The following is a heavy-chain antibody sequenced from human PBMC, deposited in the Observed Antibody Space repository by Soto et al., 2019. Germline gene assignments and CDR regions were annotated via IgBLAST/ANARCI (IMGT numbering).Heavy chain of an antibody. V-gene: IGHV3-23*01. CDR3: AKDLEVYCSSASCYGDAFDI. Sequence: EVQLLESGGGLVQPGGSLRVSCIASGFTFRSYAMTWVRQAPGKGLEWVSAISGSGGSTYYADSVKGRFTISRDNSRNTLYLQMNSLRAEDTAVYYCAKDLEVYCSSASCYGDAFDIWGQGTMVTVSS. J-gene: IGHJ3*02. D-gene: IGHD2-2*01. CDR2: ISGSGGST. CDR1: GFTFRSYA.